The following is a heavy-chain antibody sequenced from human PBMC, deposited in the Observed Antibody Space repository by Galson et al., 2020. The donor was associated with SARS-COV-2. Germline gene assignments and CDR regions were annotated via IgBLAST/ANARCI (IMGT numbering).Heavy chain of an antibody. V-gene: IGHV3-23*01. CDR3: AKDLPRSGSYVVGHAFDI. Sequence: GGSLRLSCAASGFTFSSYAMSWVRQAPGKGLEWVSAISGSGGSTYYADSVKGRFTISRDNSKNTLYLQMNSLRAEDTAVYYCAKDLPRSGSYVVGHAFDIWGQGTMVTVSS. J-gene: IGHJ3*02. D-gene: IGHD1-26*01. CDR1: GFTFSSYA. CDR2: ISGSGGST.